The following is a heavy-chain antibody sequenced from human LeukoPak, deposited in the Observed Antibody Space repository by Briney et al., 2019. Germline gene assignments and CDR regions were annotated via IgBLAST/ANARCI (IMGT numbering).Heavy chain of an antibody. Sequence: GASVKVSCKASGGTFSSYAISWVRQAPGQGLEWMGRIIPILGIANYAQKFQGRVAITADKSTSTAYMELSSLRSEDTAVYYCARNPHGSGSQEGLFDYWGQGTLVTVSS. V-gene: IGHV1-69*04. CDR1: GGTFSSYA. D-gene: IGHD3-10*01. J-gene: IGHJ4*02. CDR2: IIPILGIA. CDR3: ARNPHGSGSQEGLFDY.